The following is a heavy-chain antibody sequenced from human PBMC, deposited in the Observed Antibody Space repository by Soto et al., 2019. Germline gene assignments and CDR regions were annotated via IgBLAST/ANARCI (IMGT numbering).Heavy chain of an antibody. CDR1: GFTFDNYG. CDR2: ISYDGSNY. V-gene: IGHV3-30*18. Sequence: QVQLVESGGGVVQPGRSLRLSCAASGFTFDNYGMHWVRQAPGKGLEWVAVISYDGSNYYYADSVRGRFTISRDNSKNTLYLQMNSMRPEDTAVYYCAKGGNYYADSGYYGVFGYWGQGSLVTVSS. D-gene: IGHD3-22*01. CDR3: AKGGNYYADSGYYGVFGY. J-gene: IGHJ4*02.